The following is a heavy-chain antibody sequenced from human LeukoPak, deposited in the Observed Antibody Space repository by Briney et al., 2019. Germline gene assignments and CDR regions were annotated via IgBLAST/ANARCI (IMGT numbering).Heavy chain of an antibody. J-gene: IGHJ1*01. CDR2: ISSDGSEI. CDR3: ARDAH. V-gene: IGHV3-30*03. CDR1: GFTFSIYG. Sequence: GTSLRLSCAASGFTFSIYGMHWVRQAPGKGLEWVAVISSDGSEIDYADSVKGRFTISRDNSKNTLYLQMNSLRADDTAVYYCARDAHWGQGTLVTVSS.